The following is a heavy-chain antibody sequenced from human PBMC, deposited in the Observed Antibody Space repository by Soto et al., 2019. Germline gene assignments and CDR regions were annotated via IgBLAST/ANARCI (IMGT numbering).Heavy chain of an antibody. J-gene: IGHJ4*02. CDR2: ISSSSSYM. CDR1: GFTFSNSG. CDR3: ARDCSSTRCYGGHFDY. Sequence: EVQLVESGGGLVKPGGSLRLSCAASGFTFSNSGMNWVRQAPGKGLEWVSSISSSSSYMYYADSVKGRFTISRDNAKNSPYRQMNSLRAEDTAVYYCARDCSSTRCYGGHFDYGGQGTLVTVSS. D-gene: IGHD2-2*01. V-gene: IGHV3-21*01.